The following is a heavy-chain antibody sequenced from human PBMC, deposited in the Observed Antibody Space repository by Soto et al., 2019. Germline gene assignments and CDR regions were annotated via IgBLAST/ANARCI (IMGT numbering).Heavy chain of an antibody. D-gene: IGHD5-12*01. CDR1: GFTFSSYA. Sequence: EVQLLESGGGLVQPGGSLRLSCAASGFTFSSYAMSWVRQAPGKGLEWVSALSAGGGTTYNADSVKGRFTISRDNSKNTLYLQMNSLRAEDTAVYYCAKASRDYDWIFDYWGQGILVTVSS. V-gene: IGHV3-23*01. CDR3: AKASRDYDWIFDY. J-gene: IGHJ4*02. CDR2: LSAGGGTT.